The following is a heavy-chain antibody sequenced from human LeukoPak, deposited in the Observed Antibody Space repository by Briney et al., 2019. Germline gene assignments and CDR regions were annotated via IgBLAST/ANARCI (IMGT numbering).Heavy chain of an antibody. V-gene: IGHV3-7*04. J-gene: IGHJ4*02. D-gene: IGHD2-2*01. CDR3: ARARYCSSTSCFDDY. CDR2: INQDGSEK. CDR1: GFTFTSRW. Sequence: GGSLRLSCAASGFTFTSRWMSWVRQAPGKGLEWVANINQDGSEKYYVDSVKGRFTISRDNAKSSLYLQMNSLRAEDTAVYYCARARYCSSTSCFDDYWGQGSLVTVSS.